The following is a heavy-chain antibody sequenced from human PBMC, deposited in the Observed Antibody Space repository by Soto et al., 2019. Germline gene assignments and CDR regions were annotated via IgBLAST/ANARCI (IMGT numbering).Heavy chain of an antibody. D-gene: IGHD2-15*01. J-gene: IGHJ6*02. V-gene: IGHV1-18*01. Sequence: ASVKVSCKASGYTFTSYGISWVRQAPGQGLEWMGWISAYNGNTNYAQKLQGRVTMTTDTSTSTAYMELRSLRSDDTAVYYCARDPGMVVAATNYYYGMDVWGQGTTVTVSS. CDR3: ARDPGMVVAATNYYYGMDV. CDR1: GYTFTSYG. CDR2: ISAYNGNT.